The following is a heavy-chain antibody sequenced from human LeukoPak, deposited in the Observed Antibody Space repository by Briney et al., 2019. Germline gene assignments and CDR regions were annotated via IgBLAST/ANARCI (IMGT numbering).Heavy chain of an antibody. CDR2: ISAYNGNT. Sequence: ASVKVSCKASGYTFTSYGISWVRQAPGRGPEWMGWISAYNGNTNYAQKLQGRVTMTTDTSTSTAYMELRSLRSDDTAVYYCARVPFYYYYMDVWGKGTTVTVSS. CDR3: ARVPFYYYYMDV. CDR1: GYTFTSYG. J-gene: IGHJ6*03. V-gene: IGHV1-18*01.